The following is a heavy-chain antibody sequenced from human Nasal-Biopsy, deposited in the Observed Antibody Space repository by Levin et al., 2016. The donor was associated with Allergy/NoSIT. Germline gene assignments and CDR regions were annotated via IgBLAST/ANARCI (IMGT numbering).Heavy chain of an antibody. D-gene: IGHD6-19*01. J-gene: IGHJ6*02. CDR3: ARDGTIQWLVEPPYYYYALDF. Sequence: GESLKISCVASGYSITDYGMHWVRQAPGKGLEWVAVIWYDGFNKKYADSVKGRFTISRDTSKNTVFLEMNSLRVEDSAVYYCARDGTIQWLVEPPYYYYALDFWGQGTTATVSS. CDR2: IWYDGFNK. CDR1: GYSITDYG. V-gene: IGHV3-33*01.